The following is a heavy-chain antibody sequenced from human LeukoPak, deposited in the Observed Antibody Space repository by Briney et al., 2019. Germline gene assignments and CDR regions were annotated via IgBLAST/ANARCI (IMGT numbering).Heavy chain of an antibody. CDR1: GFTFDDYG. CDR2: INWNGGST. V-gene: IGHV3-20*04. D-gene: IGHD6-13*01. J-gene: IGHJ6*03. CDR3: ARVLDSSSWYGGRGTHYYYYYYMDV. Sequence: GGSLRLSCAASGFTFDDYGMSWVRQAPGKGLEWVSGINWNGGSTGYADSVKGRFTISRDNAKNSLYLQMNSLRAEDTALYYCARVLDSSSWYGGRGTHYYYYYYMDVWGKGTTVTVSS.